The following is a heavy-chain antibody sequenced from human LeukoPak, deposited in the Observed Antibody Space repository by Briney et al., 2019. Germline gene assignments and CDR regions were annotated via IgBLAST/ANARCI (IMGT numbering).Heavy chain of an antibody. CDR1: GFTFSIYS. CDR2: ISSTSGYI. J-gene: IGHJ6*02. V-gene: IGHV3-21*01. D-gene: IGHD3-9*01. CDR3: ARGVRYYDILTGNYPTYCYGMDV. Sequence: GGSLRLSCAASGFTFSIYSLNWVRQAPGKGLEWVSSISSTSGYIYYADSVKGRFTISRDNAKNSLYLQMNSLRAEDTAVYYCARGVRYYDILTGNYPTYCYGMDVWGQGTTVTVSS.